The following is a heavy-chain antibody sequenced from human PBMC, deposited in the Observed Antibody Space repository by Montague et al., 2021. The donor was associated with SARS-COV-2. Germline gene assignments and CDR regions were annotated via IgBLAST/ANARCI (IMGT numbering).Heavy chain of an antibody. CDR3: TRAVWGVQDY. V-gene: IGHV6-1*01. CDR2: TYYRSKWSN. Sequence: CAISGDSVSSNSVSWNWIRQSPSRGLEWLGRTYYRSKWSNEYALSVKSRITITPDTSKSQLSLQLTSVAPEDTAVYYSTRAVWGVQDYWGQGSLVTVSS. D-gene: IGHD3-10*01. CDR1: GDSVSSNSVS. J-gene: IGHJ4*02.